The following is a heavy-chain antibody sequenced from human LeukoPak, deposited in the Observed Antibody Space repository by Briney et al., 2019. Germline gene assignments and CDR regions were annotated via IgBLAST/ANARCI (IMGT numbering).Heavy chain of an antibody. V-gene: IGHV1-18*01. CDR3: ARDDRGYCSSTSSCPYFDY. Sequence: ASVKVSCKASGYTFTSYGISWVRQAPGQGLEWMGWIRPYNGNTNYAQKFQGRVTMTTDTSTSTAYMELRSLRSDDTAVYYCARDDRGYCSSTSSCPYFDYWGQGTLVTVSS. J-gene: IGHJ4*02. D-gene: IGHD2-2*01. CDR2: IRPYNGNT. CDR1: GYTFTSYG.